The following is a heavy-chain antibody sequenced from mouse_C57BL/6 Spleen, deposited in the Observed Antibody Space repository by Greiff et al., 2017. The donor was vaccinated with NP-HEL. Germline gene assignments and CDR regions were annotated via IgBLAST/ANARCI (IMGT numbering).Heavy chain of an antibody. CDR3: ARYFGRDYYGSSYVNYFDY. D-gene: IGHD1-1*01. CDR2: IRNKANGYTT. V-gene: IGHV7-3*01. CDR1: GFTFTDYY. Sequence: EVKLVESGGGLVQPGGSLSLSCAASGFTFTDYYMSWVRQPPGKALEWLGFIRNKANGYTTEYSASVKGRFTISRDNSQSILYLQMNALRAEDSATYYCARYFGRDYYGSSYVNYFDYWGQGTTLTVSS. J-gene: IGHJ2*01.